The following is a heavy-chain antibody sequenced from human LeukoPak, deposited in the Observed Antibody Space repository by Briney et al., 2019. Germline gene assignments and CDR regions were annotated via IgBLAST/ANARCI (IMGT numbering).Heavy chain of an antibody. D-gene: IGHD6-19*01. CDR2: IYYSGST. Sequence: PTETLSLTCTVSGGSISSYYWGWIRQPPGKALEYIGYIYYSGSTNYNPSLKSRVTISVDTSKNQFSLKLSSVTAADTAVYYCARGSSYSSGWSGHFDYWGQGTLVTVSS. J-gene: IGHJ4*02. V-gene: IGHV4-59*01. CDR1: GGSISSYY. CDR3: ARGSSYSSGWSGHFDY.